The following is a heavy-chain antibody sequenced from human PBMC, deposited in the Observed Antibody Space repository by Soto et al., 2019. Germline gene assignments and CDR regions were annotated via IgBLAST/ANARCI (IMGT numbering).Heavy chain of an antibody. CDR3: ATVLRGVVNWFDP. Sequence: HLVQSGPEVKKPGASITVSCKTSGDTFTNFGLSWVRQAPGQGLEWMGCIATYNSNRNYAQKFQGRLTLTTETSTSTAYMELKSLRYDDTAVYYCATVLRGVVNWFDPRGQGTLVTVSS. CDR1: GDTFTNFG. CDR2: IATYNSNR. V-gene: IGHV1-18*01. D-gene: IGHD3-10*01. J-gene: IGHJ5*02.